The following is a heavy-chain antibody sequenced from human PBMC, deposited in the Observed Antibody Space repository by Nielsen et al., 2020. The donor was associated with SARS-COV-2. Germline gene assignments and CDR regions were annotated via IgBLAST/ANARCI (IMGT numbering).Heavy chain of an antibody. CDR2: ISWNSGSI. D-gene: IGHD2-2*03. J-gene: IGHJ3*02. CDR1: GFAFVDYA. CDR3: AKDMDSDAFEI. V-gene: IGHV3-9*01. Sequence: SCAPSGFAFVDYAMHWVCQAAGKGLEWVSGISWNSGSIGYADSVKGRFTISRDNAKNSLYLQMNSLRTEDTALYYCAKDMDSDAFEIWGQGTMITVSS.